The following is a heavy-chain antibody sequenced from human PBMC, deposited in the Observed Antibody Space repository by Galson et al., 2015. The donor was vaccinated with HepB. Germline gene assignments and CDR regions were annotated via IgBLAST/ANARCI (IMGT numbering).Heavy chain of an antibody. Sequence: QSGAEVKKPGESLKISCKGSGYSFTSYWIGWVRQMPGKGLEWMGIIYPGDSDIRYSPSFQGQVTISADKSISTAYLQWSSLKASDTAMYYCARSVGYCSSTSCYIAWFDPWGQGTLVTVSS. CDR3: ARSVGYCSSTSCYIAWFDP. J-gene: IGHJ5*02. D-gene: IGHD2-2*02. CDR1: GYSFTSYW. V-gene: IGHV5-51*01. CDR2: IYPGDSDI.